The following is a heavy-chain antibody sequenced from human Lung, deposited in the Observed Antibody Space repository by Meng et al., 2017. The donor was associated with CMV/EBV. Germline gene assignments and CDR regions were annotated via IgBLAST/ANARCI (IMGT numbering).Heavy chain of an antibody. J-gene: IGHJ4*02. CDR2: IYINGDT. D-gene: IGHD1-26*01. V-gene: IGHV4-4*07. Sequence: QVHLQESGPGLVTPSAPLSLTCSVSGVSISGCYWSWIRQPAGKGLEWVGRIYINGDTNYNPSLKSRVTISKDTSKNQISLRLTSVTAADTAIYYCATGSGDFDHWGRGTLVTVSS. CDR1: GVSISGCY. CDR3: ATGSGDFDH.